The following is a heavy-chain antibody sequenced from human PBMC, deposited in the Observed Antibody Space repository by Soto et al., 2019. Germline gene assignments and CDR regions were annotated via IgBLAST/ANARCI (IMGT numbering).Heavy chain of an antibody. V-gene: IGHV5-51*01. CDR1: GYNFATYW. J-gene: IGHJ6*02. Sequence: GESLKISCQGSGYNFATYWIGWVRQMSGKGLEWMGSIYPGDSDTRYSPSFQGQVIISVAKSTNTAYLQWSRLKASDSAMYYCARHGSPITMVRAYYGMDVWGQGTTVTVSS. CDR3: ARHGSPITMVRAYYGMDV. CDR2: IYPGDSDT. D-gene: IGHD3-10*01.